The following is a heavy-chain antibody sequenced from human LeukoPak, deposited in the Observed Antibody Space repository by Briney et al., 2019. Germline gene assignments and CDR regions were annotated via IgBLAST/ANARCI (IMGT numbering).Heavy chain of an antibody. CDR2: IYYSGYT. V-gene: IGHV4-59*01. D-gene: IGHD3-10*01. CDR3: ARTTMVRGTYYMDV. Sequence: SETLSLTCTVSGGSISSYYWSWIRQPPGKGLEWIGYIYYSGYTNYNPSLKSRVTISVDTSKNQFSLKLSSVTAADTAVYYCARTTMVRGTYYMDVWGKGTTVAISS. J-gene: IGHJ6*03. CDR1: GGSISSYY.